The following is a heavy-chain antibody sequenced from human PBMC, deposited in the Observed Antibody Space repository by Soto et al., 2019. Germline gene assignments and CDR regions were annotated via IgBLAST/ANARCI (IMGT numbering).Heavy chain of an antibody. V-gene: IGHV4-30-2*01. D-gene: IGHD3-10*01. CDR3: ARGGAWWFGELISYYGMDV. CDR2: IYHSGST. Sequence: TLSLTCVDAGGSISSGGYAWSWIRQPPGKGLEWIGYIYHSGSTYYNPSPKSRVTISVDRSKNQFSLKLSSVTAADTAVYYCARGGAWWFGELISYYGMDVWGQGTTVTVSS. CDR1: GGSISSGGYA. J-gene: IGHJ6*02.